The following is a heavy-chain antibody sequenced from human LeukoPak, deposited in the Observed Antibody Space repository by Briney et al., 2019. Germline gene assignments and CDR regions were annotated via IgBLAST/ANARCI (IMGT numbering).Heavy chain of an antibody. CDR1: GASVSTQC. J-gene: IGHJ3*02. CDR3: TRVPRHGGVPDAFCI. CDR2: IDYSGST. V-gene: IGHV4-59*02. D-gene: IGHD2-8*02. Sequence: SERDSPVYPVSGASVSTQCWSWTRQPPGKGLEWLGYIDYSGSTNYNPSLKRRVTISLDTSKTEFSLKLSSVTAAATAVYYCTRVPRHGGVPDAFCIWGPGTIVTRSS.